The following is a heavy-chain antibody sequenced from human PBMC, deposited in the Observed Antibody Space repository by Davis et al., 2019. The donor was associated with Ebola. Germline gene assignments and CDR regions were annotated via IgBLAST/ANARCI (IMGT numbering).Heavy chain of an antibody. D-gene: IGHD5-24*01. Sequence: KVSCKGSGYSFTNYWIGWVRQVPGRGLEWMGIIYPGDSDTRYTPSFQGQVTISADKSISTAYLQWSSLKASDTAMYYCARQTRKGWLQLDYWGQGTLVTVSS. CDR2: IYPGDSDT. V-gene: IGHV5-51*01. CDR3: ARQTRKGWLQLDY. J-gene: IGHJ4*02. CDR1: GYSFTNYW.